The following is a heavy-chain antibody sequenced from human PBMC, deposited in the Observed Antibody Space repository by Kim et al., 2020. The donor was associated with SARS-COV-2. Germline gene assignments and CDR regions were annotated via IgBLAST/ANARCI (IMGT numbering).Heavy chain of an antibody. D-gene: IGHD6-6*01. CDR2: ISYDGSNK. J-gene: IGHJ4*02. CDR1: GFTFSSYG. CDR3: AKGLIAARRFPVDY. Sequence: GGSLRLSCAASGFTFSSYGMHWVRQAPGKGLEWVAVISYDGSNKYYADSVKGRFTISRDNSKNTLYLQMNSLRAEDTAVYYCAKGLIAARRFPVDYWGQGTLVTVSS. V-gene: IGHV3-30*18.